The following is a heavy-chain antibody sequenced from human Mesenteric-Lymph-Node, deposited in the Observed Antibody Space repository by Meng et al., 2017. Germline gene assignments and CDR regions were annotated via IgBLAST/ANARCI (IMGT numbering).Heavy chain of an antibody. CDR2: IHDSGST. CDR1: GGSISSGGYY. J-gene: IGHJ4*02. D-gene: IGHD4-17*01. V-gene: IGHV4-31*03. CDR3: ARGPRTRYGDYVY. Sequence: QVQLQESGPGLVKPSQTLSLTCTVSGGSISSGGYYWSWIRQHPGKGLEWIGYIHDSGSTNYNPSLKSRVTISVDTSKNQFSLKLSSVTAADTAVYYCARGPRTRYGDYVYWGQGTLVTVSS.